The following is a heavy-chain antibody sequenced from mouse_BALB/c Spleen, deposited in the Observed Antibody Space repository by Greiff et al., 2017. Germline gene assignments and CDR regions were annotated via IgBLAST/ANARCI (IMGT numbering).Heavy chain of an antibody. D-gene: IGHD1-1*01. J-gene: IGHJ4*01. Sequence: EVMLVESGGGLVQPGGSRKLSCAASGFTFSSFGMHWVRQAPEKGLEWVAYISSGSSTIYYADTVKGRFTISRDNPKNTLFLQMTSLRSEDTAMYYCARSSYYYGSSYSYAMDYWGQGTSVTVSS. V-gene: IGHV5-17*02. CDR1: GFTFSSFG. CDR2: ISSGSSTI. CDR3: ARSSYYYGSSYSYAMDY.